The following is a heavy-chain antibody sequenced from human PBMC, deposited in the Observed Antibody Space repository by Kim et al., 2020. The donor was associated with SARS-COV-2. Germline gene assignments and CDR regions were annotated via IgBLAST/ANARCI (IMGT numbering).Heavy chain of an antibody. D-gene: IGHD3-10*01. Sequence: GGSLRLSCAASGFTFDDFAMHWVRQAPGKGLEWVSGISWNSGFTYYADSVKGRFTISRDNAQNSLYLHMNSLRAEDTALYYCAKVYSSEIDAFDIWVQGT. CDR2: ISWNSGFT. CDR1: GFTFDDFA. V-gene: IGHV3-9*01. CDR3: AKVYSSEIDAFDI. J-gene: IGHJ3*02.